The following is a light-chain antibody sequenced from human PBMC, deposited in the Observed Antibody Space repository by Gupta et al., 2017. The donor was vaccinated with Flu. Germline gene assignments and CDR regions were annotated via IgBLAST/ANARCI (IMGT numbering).Light chain of an antibody. CDR1: QDIRNT. Sequence: AIQMTQSPSSLSASVGDRVPITCRASQDIRNTLGWYQQKPGKAPKLLMYNVSTLQSGVPSSFSSSGSGTDFTLTISSLQPEDLATYYCRHDDNYPLTFGGGTKVEIK. CDR2: NVS. V-gene: IGKV1-6*01. J-gene: IGKJ4*01. CDR3: RHDDNYPLT.